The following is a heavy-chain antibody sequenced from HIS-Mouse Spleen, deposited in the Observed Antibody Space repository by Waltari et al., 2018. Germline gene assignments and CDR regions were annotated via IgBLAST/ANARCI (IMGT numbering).Heavy chain of an antibody. D-gene: IGHD1-20*01. CDR3: ARYNWNPNWFDP. V-gene: IGHV4-4*07. Sequence: QVQLQESGPGLVKPSETLSLTCTVSGGPVSSYSRTWIRQPAGKGLEWIGRIYTSGSTNYNPSLKSRVTMSVDTSKNQFSLKLSSVTAADTAVYYCARYNWNPNWFDPWGQGTLVTVSS. J-gene: IGHJ5*02. CDR1: GGPVSSYS. CDR2: IYTSGST.